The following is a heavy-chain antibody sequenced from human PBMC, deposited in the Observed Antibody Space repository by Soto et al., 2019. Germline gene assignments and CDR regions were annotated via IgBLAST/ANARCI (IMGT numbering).Heavy chain of an antibody. CDR3: AKSLLPLTARTTDAFDI. CDR2: ISAYNGNT. CDR1: GYTFTSYG. J-gene: IGHJ3*02. V-gene: IGHV1-18*01. D-gene: IGHD3-9*01. Sequence: ASVKVSCKASGYTFTSYGISWVRQAPGQGLEWMGWISAYNGNTNYAQKLQGRVTMTTDTSTSTAYMELRSLRSDDTAVYYCAKSLLPLTARTTDAFDIWGQGTMVTVSS.